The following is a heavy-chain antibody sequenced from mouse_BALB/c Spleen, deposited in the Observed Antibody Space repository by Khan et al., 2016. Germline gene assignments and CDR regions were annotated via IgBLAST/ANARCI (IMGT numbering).Heavy chain of an antibody. J-gene: IGHJ1*01. D-gene: IGHD2-14*01. CDR1: GYAFTNYL. CDR2: INPGSGGT. V-gene: IGHV1-54*01. CDR3: ARGYDWYFDV. Sequence: VQLQESGAELVRPGTSVKVSCKASGYAFTNYLIEWVKQRPGQGLEWIGVINPGSGGTNYNEKFKGKATLTADKSSSTAYMQHSSLTSDDSAVYFCARGYDWYFDVWGAGTTVTVSS.